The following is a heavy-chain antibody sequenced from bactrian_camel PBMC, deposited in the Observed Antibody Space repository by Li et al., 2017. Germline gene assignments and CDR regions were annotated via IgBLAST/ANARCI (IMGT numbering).Heavy chain of an antibody. D-gene: IGHD1*01. CDR2: INSGAIT. Sequence: VQLVESGGGSVEVGGSLRLSCAGSGYAHSEYCLGSFRQAPGKGLEWVTTINSGAITNYADSVKGRFTISRDNAKNTLYLQMNSLTPGDTAMYYCTARYEFGLGACSGVGGLGFWGQGTQVTVS. CDR1: GYAHSEYC. V-gene: IGHV3S42*01. CDR3: TARYEFGLGACSGVGGLGF. J-gene: IGHJ6*01.